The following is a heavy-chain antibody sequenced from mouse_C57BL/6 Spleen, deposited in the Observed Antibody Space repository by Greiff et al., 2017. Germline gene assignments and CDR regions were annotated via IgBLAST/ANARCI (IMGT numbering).Heavy chain of an antibody. CDR2: IDPSDSYT. J-gene: IGHJ2*01. D-gene: IGHD2-2*01. V-gene: IGHV1-69*01. Sequence: QVQLKQPGAELVMPGASVKLSCKASGYTFTSYWMHWVKQRPGQGLEWIGEIDPSDSYTNYNQKFKGKSTLTVDKSSSTAYMQLSSLTSEDSAVYYCARGYDGFDYWGQGTTLTVSS. CDR3: ARGYDGFDY. CDR1: GYTFTSYW.